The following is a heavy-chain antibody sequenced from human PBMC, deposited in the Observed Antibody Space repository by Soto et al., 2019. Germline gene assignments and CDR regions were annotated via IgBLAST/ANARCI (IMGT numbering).Heavy chain of an antibody. Sequence: EVQLLESGGGLVQPGGSLRLSCAASGFTFSSYAMSWVRQAPGKGLEWVSAISGSGGSTYYADSVKGRFTISRDNSKNTLCLQMNSLRAEDTAVYYCSNEYSGYDWSVDYWGQGSLVTVSS. CDR2: ISGSGGST. CDR1: GFTFSSYA. D-gene: IGHD5-12*01. CDR3: SNEYSGYDWSVDY. J-gene: IGHJ4*02. V-gene: IGHV3-23*01.